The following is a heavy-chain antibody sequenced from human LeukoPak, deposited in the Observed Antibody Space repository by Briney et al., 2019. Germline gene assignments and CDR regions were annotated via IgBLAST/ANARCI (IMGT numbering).Heavy chain of an antibody. J-gene: IGHJ4*02. D-gene: IGHD4-17*01. V-gene: IGHV3-49*03. CDR3: TREGYGDYQYGVVDY. CDR2: IRSKAYGGTT. CDR1: GFTFGDYA. Sequence: GGSLRLSCTASGFTFGDYAMSWFRQAPGKGLEWVGFIRSKAYGGTTEYAASVKGRFTISRDDSKSIAYLQMNSLKTEDTAVYYCTREGYGDYQYGVVDYWGQGTLVTVSS.